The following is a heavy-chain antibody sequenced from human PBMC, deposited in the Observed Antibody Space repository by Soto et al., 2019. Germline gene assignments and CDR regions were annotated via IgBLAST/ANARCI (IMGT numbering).Heavy chain of an antibody. J-gene: IGHJ1*01. CDR1: GDTFNSYG. Sequence: ASLKVSCKASGDTFNSYGSSCVRQEPGQGLEWMGWISAYNCNTNYAHKLQGRVTMTTDTSTSTAYMELRSLRSDDTAVYYCARAPVLYRGSYSSSGYWGQGTLVTVS. CDR2: ISAYNCNT. V-gene: IGHV1-18*04. CDR3: ARAPVLYRGSYSSSGY. D-gene: IGHD1-26*01.